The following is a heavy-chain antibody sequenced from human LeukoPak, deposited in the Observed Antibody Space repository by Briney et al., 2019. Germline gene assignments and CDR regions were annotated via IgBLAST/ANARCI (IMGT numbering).Heavy chain of an antibody. V-gene: IGHV4-59*01. CDR3: ARGGRLGATDYYYYYGMDV. J-gene: IGHJ6*02. CDR2: IYYSGGT. D-gene: IGHD1-26*01. Sequence: PSETLSLTCTVSGGSISSYYWSWIRQPPGKGRGGIGYIYYSGGTAYNPSLKSRVTISVDTSKKQFSLKLSSVTAADTAMYYCARGGRLGATDYYYYYGMDVWGQGTTVTVSS. CDR1: GGSISSYY.